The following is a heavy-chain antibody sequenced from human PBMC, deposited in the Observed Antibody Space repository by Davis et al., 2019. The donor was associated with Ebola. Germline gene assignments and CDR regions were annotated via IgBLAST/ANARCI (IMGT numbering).Heavy chain of an antibody. J-gene: IGHJ6*03. CDR2: IRSKANSYAT. Sequence: PGGSLRLSCAASGFTFSGSAMHWVRQASGKGLEWVGRIRSKANSYATAYAASVKGRFTISRDDSKNTAYLQMSSLKTEDTAVYYCTSGRSNGSGNYYYYMDVWGKGTTVTVSS. V-gene: IGHV3-73*01. D-gene: IGHD3-10*01. CDR3: TSGRSNGSGNYYYYMDV. CDR1: GFTFSGSA.